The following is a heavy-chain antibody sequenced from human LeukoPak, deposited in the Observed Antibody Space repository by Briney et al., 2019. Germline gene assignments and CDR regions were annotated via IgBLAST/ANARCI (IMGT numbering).Heavy chain of an antibody. CDR1: GFTVSSNY. V-gene: IGHV3-53*01. J-gene: IGHJ3*02. D-gene: IGHD3-22*01. Sequence: GGSLRLSCAASGFTVSSNYVSWVRQAPGKGLEWVSVIYSGGSTYYADSVKGRFTISRDNSKNTLYLQMNSLRAEDTAVYYCATDSSGYYSDAFDIWGQGTMVTVSS. CDR2: IYSGGST. CDR3: ATDSSGYYSDAFDI.